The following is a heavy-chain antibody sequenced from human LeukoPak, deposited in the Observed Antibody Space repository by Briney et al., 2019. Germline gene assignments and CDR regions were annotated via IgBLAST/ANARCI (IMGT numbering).Heavy chain of an antibody. Sequence: PGGSLRLSCAASGFTFSNAWMSWVRQAPGKGLEWVGRIKSKTDGGTTDYAAPVKGRFTISRDDSKNTLYLQMNSLKTEDTAVYYCTTDLVSTVTEFDYWGQGTLVTVSS. CDR1: GFTFSNAW. V-gene: IGHV3-15*01. CDR2: IKSKTDGGTT. J-gene: IGHJ4*02. D-gene: IGHD5/OR15-5a*01. CDR3: TTDLVSTVTEFDY.